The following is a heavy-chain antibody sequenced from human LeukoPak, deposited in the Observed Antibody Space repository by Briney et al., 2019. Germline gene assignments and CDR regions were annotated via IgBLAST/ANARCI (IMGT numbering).Heavy chain of an antibody. V-gene: IGHV3-48*04. CDR1: GFTFSSYW. CDR3: ASEIRPYYYDSSGYYYGDY. Sequence: GGSLRLSCAASGFTFSSYWMSWVRQAPGKGLEWVSYISSSSSTIYYADSVKGRFTISRDNAKNSLYLQMNSLRAEDTAVYYCASEIRPYYYDSSGYYYGDYWGQGTLVTVSS. D-gene: IGHD3-22*01. J-gene: IGHJ4*02. CDR2: ISSSSSTI.